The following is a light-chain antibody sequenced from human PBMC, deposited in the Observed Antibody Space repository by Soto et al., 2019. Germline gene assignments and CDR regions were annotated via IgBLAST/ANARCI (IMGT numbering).Light chain of an antibody. CDR3: QVWDITTDHYV. CDR1: NIGSKR. V-gene: IGLV3-21*04. CDR2: YDS. Sequence: SYELTQPPSVSVAPEKTARLTCGGDNIGSKRVHWYRQKPGQAPVLVIYYDSDRPSGIPERFSGSNSGNTATLTINRVEAGDDVDYYCQVWDITTDHYVFGTGTKATVL. J-gene: IGLJ1*01.